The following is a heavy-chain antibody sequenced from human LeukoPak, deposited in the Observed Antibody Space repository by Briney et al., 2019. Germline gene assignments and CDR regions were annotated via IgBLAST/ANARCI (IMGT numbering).Heavy chain of an antibody. V-gene: IGHV4-31*11. D-gene: IGHD3-3*01. J-gene: IGHJ5*02. CDR1: GFTFSDYY. CDR3: ARGYDFWSGYYKGGNWFDP. Sequence: LRLSCAASGFTFSDYYMSWIRQAPGKGLEWIGYIYYSGSTYYNPSLKSRVTISVDTSKNQFSLKLSSVTAADTAVYYCARGYDFWSGYYKGGNWFDPWGQGTLVTVSS. CDR2: IYYSGST.